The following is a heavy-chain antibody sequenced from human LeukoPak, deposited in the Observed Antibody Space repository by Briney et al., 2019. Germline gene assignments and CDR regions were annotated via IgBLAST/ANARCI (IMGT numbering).Heavy chain of an antibody. CDR3: LTGGRRDY. CDR1: GFTFSSYW. D-gene: IGHD3-9*01. Sequence: AGGSLRLSCADSGFTFSSYWMHWVRQAPGKGLVWVSRINSDGGITNYADSVKGRFTISRDNATDTLYLQMNSLRVEDTAVYYSLTGGRRDYWGQGAMVSVSS. V-gene: IGHV3-74*01. CDR2: INSDGGIT. J-gene: IGHJ4*02.